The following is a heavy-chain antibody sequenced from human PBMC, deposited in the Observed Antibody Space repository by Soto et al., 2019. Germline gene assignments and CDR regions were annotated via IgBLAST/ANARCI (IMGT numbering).Heavy chain of an antibody. CDR3: VSSTSSHGWFDP. CDR2: IIPILGIA. J-gene: IGHJ5*02. D-gene: IGHD2-2*01. Sequence: SVTVSCTASGCTFSIYTIIWVRQAPGQGLEWMGRIIPILGIANYAQKFQGRVTITADKSTSTAYMELSSLRSEDTAVYYCVSSTSSHGWFDPLVQGTLVTVSS. V-gene: IGHV1-69*02. CDR1: GCTFSIYT.